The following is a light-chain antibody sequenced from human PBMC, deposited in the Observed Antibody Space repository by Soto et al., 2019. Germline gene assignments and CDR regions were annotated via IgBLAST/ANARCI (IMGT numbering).Light chain of an antibody. CDR3: QLYYSYPLT. CDR2: AAS. CDR1: QSISSY. V-gene: IGKV1-8*01. Sequence: IPLTHPPSAHASSFEDIVIITYRASQSISSYLAWYQQKPGKAPKLLIYAASTLQSGVPSRFSGSGSGTDFTLTISCLQSEDFATYYCQLYYSYPLTFGGGTKVDIK. J-gene: IGKJ4*01.